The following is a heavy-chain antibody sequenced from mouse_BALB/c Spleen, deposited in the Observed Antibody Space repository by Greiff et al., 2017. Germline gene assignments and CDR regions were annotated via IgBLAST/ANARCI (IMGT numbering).Heavy chain of an antibody. V-gene: IGHV5-6-5*01. Sequence: DVMLVESGGGLVKPGGSLKLSCAASGFTFSSYAMSWVRQTPEKRLEWVASISSGGSTYYPDSVKGRFTISRDNARNILYLQMSSLRSEDTAMYYCARGNSRSTISDAMDYWGQGTSVTVSS. CDR3: ARGNSRSTISDAMDY. J-gene: IGHJ4*01. D-gene: IGHD2-1*01. CDR1: GFTFSSYA. CDR2: ISSGGST.